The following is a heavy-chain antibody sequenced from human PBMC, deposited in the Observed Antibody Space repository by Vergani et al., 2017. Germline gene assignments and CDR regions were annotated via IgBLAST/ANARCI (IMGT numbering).Heavy chain of an antibody. Sequence: QVQLVESGGGLVKPGGSLRLSCVASGFKVNDYYVSWIRQAPGKGLEWVSYIGNTYSGPAIEYADFVEGRFSVSRDSARNSVFLMMNNLRVEDTAVYYCAREVKMAVWGKGTTVTVSS. CDR3: AREVKMAV. J-gene: IGHJ6*04. V-gene: IGHV3-11*01. D-gene: IGHD2-21*01. CDR1: GFKVNDYY. CDR2: IGNTYSGPAI.